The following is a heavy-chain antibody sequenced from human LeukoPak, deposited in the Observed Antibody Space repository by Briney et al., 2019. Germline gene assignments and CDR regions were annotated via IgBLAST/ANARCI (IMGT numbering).Heavy chain of an antibody. CDR1: GFTFSSYA. J-gene: IGHJ4*02. Sequence: GGSLRLSCAASGFTFSSYAMSRVRQAPGKGLEWVSAISGSGGSTYYADSVKGRFTISRDNSKNTLYLQMNSLRAEDTAVYYCAKAEEPLRFLEWFDYWGQGTLVTVSS. CDR3: AKAEEPLRFLEWFDY. CDR2: ISGSGGST. D-gene: IGHD3-3*01. V-gene: IGHV3-23*01.